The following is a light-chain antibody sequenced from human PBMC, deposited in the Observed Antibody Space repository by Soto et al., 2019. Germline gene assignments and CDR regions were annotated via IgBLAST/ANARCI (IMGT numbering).Light chain of an antibody. Sequence: QSALTQPASVSGSPGQSITISCIGASSDINTSRYVSWYQQHPGKAPKLLIYEVSIRPSGVPDRFSGSKSGTSASLAITGLQPEDEADYYCQSYDSSLTTFVFGTGTKVTVL. J-gene: IGLJ1*01. CDR3: QSYDSSLTTFV. CDR1: SSDINTSRY. V-gene: IGLV2-14*01. CDR2: EVS.